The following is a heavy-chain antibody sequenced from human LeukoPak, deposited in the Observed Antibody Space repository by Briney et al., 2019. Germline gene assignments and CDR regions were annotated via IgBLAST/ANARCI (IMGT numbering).Heavy chain of an antibody. V-gene: IGHV1-69*13. D-gene: IGHD2/OR15-2a*01. CDR1: GGTFSSYA. J-gene: IGHJ5*02. Sequence: SVKVSCKASGGTFSSYAISWVRQAPGQGLEWMGGIIPIFGTANYAQKFQGRVTITADESTSTAYMELSSLRSEDTAVYYCARSMQLSRNWFDPWGQGTLVTVSS. CDR3: ARSMQLSRNWFDP. CDR2: IIPIFGTA.